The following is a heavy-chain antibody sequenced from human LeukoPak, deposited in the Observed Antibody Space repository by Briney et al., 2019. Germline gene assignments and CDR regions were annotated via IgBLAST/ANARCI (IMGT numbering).Heavy chain of an antibody. J-gene: IGHJ5*02. D-gene: IGHD1-26*01. V-gene: IGHV3-48*01. Sequence: PGGSLRLSCAASGFTFSSYSMNWVRQAPGKGLEWVSYISSSSSTIYYADSVKGRFTISRDNAKNSLYLQMNSLRAEDTAVYYCARGVKWEPNWFDPWGQGTLVTVSS. CDR1: GFTFSSYS. CDR2: ISSSSSTI. CDR3: ARGVKWEPNWFDP.